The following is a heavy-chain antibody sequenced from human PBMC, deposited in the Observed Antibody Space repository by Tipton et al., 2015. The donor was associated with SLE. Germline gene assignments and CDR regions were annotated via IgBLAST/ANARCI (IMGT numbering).Heavy chain of an antibody. V-gene: IGHV4-31*03. D-gene: IGHD3-10*01. CDR2: IYYSGST. CDR3: ARDAPYGSGRGWFDP. J-gene: IGHJ5*02. Sequence: TLSLTCTVSGGSISSGGYYWSWIRQHPGKGLEWIGYIYYSGSTYYNPSLKSRVTISVDTSKNQFSLKLSSVTAADTAVYYCARDAPYGSGRGWFDPWGQGTLVTVSS. CDR1: GGSISSGGYY.